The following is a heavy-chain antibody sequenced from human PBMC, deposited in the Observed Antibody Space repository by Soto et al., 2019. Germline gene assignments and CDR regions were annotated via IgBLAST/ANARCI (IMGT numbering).Heavy chain of an antibody. CDR3: ARDNYGGTLDC. Sequence: PSETLSLTCTVSGGSILNGGHYWTWIRQHPGKGLEWIGRIFFSGNTHYNPALKCRLTFSLDTAKDQLSLKLTSVTAADTAIYSCARDNYGGTLDCWGTGTLGTVSS. J-gene: IGHJ4*02. CDR1: GGSILNGGHY. D-gene: IGHD4-17*01. V-gene: IGHV4-31*03. CDR2: IFFSGNT.